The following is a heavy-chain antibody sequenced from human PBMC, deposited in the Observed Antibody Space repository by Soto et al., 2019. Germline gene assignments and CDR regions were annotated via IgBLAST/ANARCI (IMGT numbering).Heavy chain of an antibody. CDR3: ARENYYDSSGYSWFDP. V-gene: IGHV3-53*01. D-gene: IGHD3-22*01. CDR2: IYSGGST. CDR1: GFTVSSNY. Sequence: GGSLRLSCAASGFTVSSNYMSWVRQAPGKGLEWVSVIYSGGSTYYADSVKGRFTISRDNSKNTLYLQMNSLRAEDTAVYYCARENYYDSSGYSWFDPWGQGTLVTVSS. J-gene: IGHJ5*02.